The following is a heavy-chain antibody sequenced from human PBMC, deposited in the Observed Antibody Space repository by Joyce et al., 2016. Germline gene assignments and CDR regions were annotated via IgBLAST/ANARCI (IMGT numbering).Heavy chain of an antibody. Sequence: QVTLKESGPVLVKPTETLTLTCTVSGFSLSTDTMVMRWSRQPPGKALEWLAHMFSDDSKSYSTSLKSRLTISKDTSKNQVVLTMTNMDPVDTATYYCAREYCGGDCYHHYFDFWGQGTLVTVSS. CDR2: MFSDDSK. D-gene: IGHD2-21*02. V-gene: IGHV2-26*01. CDR3: AREYCGGDCYHHYFDF. J-gene: IGHJ4*02. CDR1: GFSLSTDTMV.